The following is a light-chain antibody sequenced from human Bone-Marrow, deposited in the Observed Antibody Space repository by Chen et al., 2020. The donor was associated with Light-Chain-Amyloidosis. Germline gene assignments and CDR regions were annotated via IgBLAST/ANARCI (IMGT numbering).Light chain of an antibody. CDR2: DDS. J-gene: IGLJ2*01. Sequence: QSALTQPASVSGSPGQSITISCTGTSSDVGGYKSVSWYQQHPGKAPKLMIYDDSNRPSGVSNRFSGSKSGNTASLTISGLQAEDEAEYYCSAYTSSSTLVFGGGTKLTVL. V-gene: IGLV2-14*01. CDR3: SAYTSSSTLV. CDR1: SSDVGGYKS.